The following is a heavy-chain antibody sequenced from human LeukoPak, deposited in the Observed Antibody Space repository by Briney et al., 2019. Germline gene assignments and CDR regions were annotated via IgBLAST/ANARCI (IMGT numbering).Heavy chain of an antibody. J-gene: IGHJ4*02. D-gene: IGHD6-19*01. Sequence: PGGSLRLPCAASGFTFSSYGMHWVRQAPGKGLEWVAVISNDGSNEYYADSVKGRFTISRDNSKNTLNLQMNSLRAEDTAVYYCAKDRGTSVWYLDYWGQGTLVTVSS. V-gene: IGHV3-30*18. CDR3: AKDRGTSVWYLDY. CDR1: GFTFSSYG. CDR2: ISNDGSNE.